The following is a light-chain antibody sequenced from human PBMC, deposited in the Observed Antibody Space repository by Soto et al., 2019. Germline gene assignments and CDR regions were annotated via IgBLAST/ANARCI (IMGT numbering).Light chain of an antibody. CDR1: QVISSR. V-gene: IGKV1D-12*01. CDR2: EAS. Sequence: DIQMTQSPSSVSASVGDRVTITCRASQVISSRLAWYQQKPGKAPKVLSYEASILQSGVPSRFGGSGSGTDFTLTISSLQPEDCATYYCQQINSFPLPFGGGTKVEIK. CDR3: QQINSFPLP. J-gene: IGKJ4*01.